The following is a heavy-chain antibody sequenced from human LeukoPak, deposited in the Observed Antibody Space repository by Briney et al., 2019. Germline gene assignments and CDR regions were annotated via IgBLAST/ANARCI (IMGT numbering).Heavy chain of an antibody. Sequence: GGSLRLSCAASGLTFSSYGMHWVRQAPGKGLEWVAVIWYDGSNKYYADSVKGRFTVSRDNSKSTLYLQMNSLRAEDTAVYYCAKDGQQLGLFDYYMDVWGKGTTVTVSS. V-gene: IGHV3-33*06. J-gene: IGHJ6*03. CDR3: AKDGQQLGLFDYYMDV. CDR2: IWYDGSNK. CDR1: GLTFSSYG. D-gene: IGHD6-13*01.